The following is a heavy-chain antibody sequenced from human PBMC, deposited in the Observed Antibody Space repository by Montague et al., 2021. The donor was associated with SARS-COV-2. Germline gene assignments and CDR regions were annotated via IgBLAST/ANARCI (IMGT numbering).Heavy chain of an antibody. J-gene: IGHJ4*02. CDR1: GFTFSSYA. D-gene: IGHD3-10*01. CDR2: ISGSGGST. Sequence: SLRLSCAASGFTFSSYAMSWVRQAPGKGLEWVSTISGSGGSTYYAGSVKGRFTISRDNSKNTLYLQMNSLRAEDTAVYHCANDVGALLGSGSYQGYWGQGTLVTVSS. CDR3: ANDVGALLGSGSYQGY. V-gene: IGHV3-23*01.